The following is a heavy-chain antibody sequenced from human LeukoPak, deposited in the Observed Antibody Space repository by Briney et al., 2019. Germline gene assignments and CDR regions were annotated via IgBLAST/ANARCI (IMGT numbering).Heavy chain of an antibody. CDR1: GFTFSSYS. CDR2: ISSSSSYI. CDR3: ARTRTGGYFDY. J-gene: IGHJ4*02. V-gene: IGHV3-21*01. Sequence: GGSLRLSCAASGFTFSSYSMNWVRQAPGKGLEWVSSISSSSSYIYYADSVRGRFTISRDNAKNSLYLQMNSLRAEDTAVYYCARTRTGGYFDYWGQGTLVTVSS.